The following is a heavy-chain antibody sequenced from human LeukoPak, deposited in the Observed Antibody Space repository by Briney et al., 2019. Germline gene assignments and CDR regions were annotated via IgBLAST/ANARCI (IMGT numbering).Heavy chain of an antibody. J-gene: IGHJ5*02. CDR1: GGSISTSNYY. CDR2: IYYSGST. CDR3: ARHRIAAAGTRGWFDP. Sequence: SETLSLTCTVSGGSISTSNYYWGWIRQPPGKGLEWIGNIYYSGSTYYNPSLKSRVTISVDTSKNQFSLKLSSVTAADTAVYYCARHRIAAAGTRGWFDPWGQGTLVTVSS. V-gene: IGHV4-39*01. D-gene: IGHD6-13*01.